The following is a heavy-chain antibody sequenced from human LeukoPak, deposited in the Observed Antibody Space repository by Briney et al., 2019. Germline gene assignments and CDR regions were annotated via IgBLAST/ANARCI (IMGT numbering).Heavy chain of an antibody. CDR1: GFTFSSYE. CDR3: ARESIAVAGAPLDY. CDR2: ISSGSTI. D-gene: IGHD6-19*01. J-gene: IGHJ4*02. Sequence: PGGSLRLSCAASGFTFSSYEMNWVHHAPGQGLEWGSYISSGSTIYDADSVKGRFTISRDNAKNSLYPQMNSLRAEDTAVYYCARESIAVAGAPLDYWGQGTLVTVSS. V-gene: IGHV3-48*03.